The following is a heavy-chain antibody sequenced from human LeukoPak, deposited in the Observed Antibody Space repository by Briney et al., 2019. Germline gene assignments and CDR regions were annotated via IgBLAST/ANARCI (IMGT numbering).Heavy chain of an antibody. V-gene: IGHV3-7*01. CDR3: ARARTLAVVPAAMPYYFDF. Sequence: PGGSLRLSCAASGFTFSRSWMSWVRRAPGKGLEWVANIKQDGSEKYHVGSVKGRFTISRDNAKNSLFLQMNSLRAEDTAVYYCARARTLAVVPAAMPYYFDFWGQGTLVSVSS. CDR2: IKQDGSEK. D-gene: IGHD2-2*01. CDR1: GFTFSRSW. J-gene: IGHJ4*02.